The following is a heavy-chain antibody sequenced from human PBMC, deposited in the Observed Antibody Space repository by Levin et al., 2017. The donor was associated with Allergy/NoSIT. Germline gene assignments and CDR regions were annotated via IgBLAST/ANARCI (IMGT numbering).Heavy chain of an antibody. J-gene: IGHJ4*02. D-gene: IGHD3-10*01. CDR2: ISSSSSTI. CDR3: ARDVNHYGSGSPDY. V-gene: IGHV3-48*02. CDR1: GFTFSSYS. Sequence: GESLKISCAASGFTFSSYSMNWVRQAPGKGLEWVSYISSSSSTIYYADSVKGRFTISRDNAKNSLYLQMNSLRDEDTAVYYCARDVNHYGSGSPDYWGQGTLVTVSS.